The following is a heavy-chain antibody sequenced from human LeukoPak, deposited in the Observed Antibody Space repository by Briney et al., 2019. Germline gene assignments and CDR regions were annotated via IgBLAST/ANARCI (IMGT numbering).Heavy chain of an antibody. V-gene: IGHV4-61*02. J-gene: IGHJ5*02. CDR2: IYTSGST. D-gene: IGHD6-19*01. CDR1: GGSISSGSYY. CDR3: ARQSTDSSGWYR. Sequence: SQTLSLTCTVSGGSISSGSYYWSWIRQPAGKGLEWIGRIYTSGSTNYNPSLKNRVTISVDTSKNQFSLKLSSVTAADTAVYYCARQSTDSSGWYRWGQGTLVTVSS.